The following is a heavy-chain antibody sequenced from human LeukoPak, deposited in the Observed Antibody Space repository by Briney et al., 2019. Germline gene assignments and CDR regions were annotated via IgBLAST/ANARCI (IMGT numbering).Heavy chain of an antibody. Sequence: GESLKISCKGSGYSFTSYWISWVRQMPGKGLEWMGRIDPSDSYTNYSPSFQGHVTISADKSISTAYLQWSSLKASDTAMYYCASSRSNYDFWSGYPNWGQGTLVTVPS. V-gene: IGHV5-10-1*01. J-gene: IGHJ4*02. D-gene: IGHD3-3*01. CDR2: IDPSDSYT. CDR1: GYSFTSYW. CDR3: ASSRSNYDFWSGYPN.